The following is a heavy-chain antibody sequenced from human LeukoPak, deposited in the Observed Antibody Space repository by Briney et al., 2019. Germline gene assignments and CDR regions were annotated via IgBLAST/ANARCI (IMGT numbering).Heavy chain of an antibody. J-gene: IGHJ4*02. CDR2: INSDGSST. D-gene: IGHD2-2*03. V-gene: IGHV3-74*01. Sequence: GGSLRLSCAASGFTFSSYWMHWVRQAPGKGLVWVSRINSDGSSTSYADSVKGRFTLSRDDSRNTVYLQLNNLRVDDTAVYYCARASWISSADAVWWGQGTLVTVSS. CDR1: GFTFSSYW. CDR3: ARASWISSADAVW.